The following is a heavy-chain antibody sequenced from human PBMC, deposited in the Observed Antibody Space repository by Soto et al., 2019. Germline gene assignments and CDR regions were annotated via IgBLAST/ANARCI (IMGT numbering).Heavy chain of an antibody. J-gene: IGHJ3*01. D-gene: IGHD2-21*01. CDR1: GFTFGDTL. CDR2: FNPANGNT. Sequence: VQLVQSGAELKKPGASVNISCQASGFTFGDTLINWVRQDPGQRLEWMGWFNPANGNTRYSESFQGRVTISSLSSASTAYVALSDLTSEDKAVYYCARVIVSVCPRANEAFDVWDQGT. CDR3: ARVIVSVCPRANEAFDV. V-gene: IGHV1-3*01.